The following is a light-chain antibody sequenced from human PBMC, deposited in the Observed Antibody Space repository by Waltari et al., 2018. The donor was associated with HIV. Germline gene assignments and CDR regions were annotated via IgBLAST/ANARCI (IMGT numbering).Light chain of an antibody. CDR1: SSNIGNIA. CDR3: AAWDDSLNGYV. J-gene: IGLJ1*01. Sequence: QSVLPPPPSVSEAPRQRVTISCSGSSSNIGNIAVHWYPQDPGKAPNLLFYFHDLFASRVSDRFSGSKSGTAASLAIRGLQSEDEADDYCAAWDDSLNGYVFGSGTKVTVL. V-gene: IGLV1-36*01. CDR2: FHD.